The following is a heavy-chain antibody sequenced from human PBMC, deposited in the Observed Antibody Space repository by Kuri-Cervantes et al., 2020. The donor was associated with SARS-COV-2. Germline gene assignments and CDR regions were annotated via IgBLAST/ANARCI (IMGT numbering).Heavy chain of an antibody. J-gene: IGHJ4*02. Sequence: GGSLRLSCKGSGYSFTSYWIGWVRQMPGKGLEWMGIIYPGDSDTRYSPSFQGQVTISADKSISTAYLQWGSLKASDTAMYYCARVRGVVPAAMADYWGQGTLVTVSS. CDR2: IYPGDSDT. CDR1: GYSFTSYW. D-gene: IGHD2-2*01. V-gene: IGHV5-51*01. CDR3: ARVRGVVPAAMADY.